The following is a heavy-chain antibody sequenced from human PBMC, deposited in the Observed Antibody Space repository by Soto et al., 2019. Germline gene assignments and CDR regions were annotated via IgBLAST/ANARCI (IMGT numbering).Heavy chain of an antibody. V-gene: IGHV3-21*01. J-gene: IGHJ6*03. CDR1: GFTFSSYS. Sequence: EVQLVESGGGLVKPGGSLRLSCAASGFTFSSYSMNWVRQAPGKGLEWVSSISSSSSYIYYADSVKGRFTISRDNAKNSLYLQINSLRAEDTAVYYCAKDWVYYDFWSGYLDNYYYYMDVWGKGTTVTVSS. CDR2: ISSSSSYI. D-gene: IGHD3-3*01. CDR3: AKDWVYYDFWSGYLDNYYYYMDV.